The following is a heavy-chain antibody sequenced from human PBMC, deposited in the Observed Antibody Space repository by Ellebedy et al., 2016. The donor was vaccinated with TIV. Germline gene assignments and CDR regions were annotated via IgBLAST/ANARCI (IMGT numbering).Heavy chain of an antibody. D-gene: IGHD4-23*01. V-gene: IGHV3-23*01. J-gene: IGHJ4*02. CDR1: GFTFSSYA. CDR2: VSGSGGST. CDR3: ARDAAGNGGKLDY. Sequence: GESLKISCAASGFTFSSYAMNWVRQAPGKGLEWVSAVSGSGGSTYYADSVKGRFTISRDNSKNTLFLQMNSLRAEDTAVYYCARDAAGNGGKLDYWGQGALVTVSS.